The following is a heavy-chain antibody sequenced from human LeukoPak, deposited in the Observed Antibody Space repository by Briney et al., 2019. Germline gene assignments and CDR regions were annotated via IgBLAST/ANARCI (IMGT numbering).Heavy chain of an antibody. CDR2: IYYSRST. J-gene: IGHJ3*02. Sequence: PSETLSLTCTVSGGSISSYYWSWIRQPPGKGLEWIGYIYYSRSTNYNPSLKSRVTISVDTSKNQFSLKLSSVTAADTAVYYCARTLRLKSAFDIWGQGTMVTVSS. CDR1: GGSISSYY. D-gene: IGHD5/OR15-5a*01. CDR3: ARTLRLKSAFDI. V-gene: IGHV4-59*01.